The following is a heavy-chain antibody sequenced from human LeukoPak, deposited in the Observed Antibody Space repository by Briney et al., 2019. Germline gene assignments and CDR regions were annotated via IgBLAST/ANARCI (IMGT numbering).Heavy chain of an antibody. Sequence: ASVKVSCKASGGTFSSYAISWVRQAPGQGLEWMGGIIPIFGTANYAQKFQGRVTITTDESTSTAYMELSSLRSEDTAVYYCARDSVRIAAAGTYYYYYMDVWGKGTTVTVSS. CDR3: ARDSVRIAAAGTYYYYYMDV. CDR2: IIPIFGTA. CDR1: GGTFSSYA. J-gene: IGHJ6*03. D-gene: IGHD6-13*01. V-gene: IGHV1-69*05.